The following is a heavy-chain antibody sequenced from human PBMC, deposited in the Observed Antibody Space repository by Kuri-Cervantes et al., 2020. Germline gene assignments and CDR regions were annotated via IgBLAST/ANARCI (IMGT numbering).Heavy chain of an antibody. D-gene: IGHD4-11*01. CDR1: GLTFRRYD. V-gene: IGHV3-13*01. CDR2: IGSDGDT. J-gene: IGHJ4*02. Sequence: GGSLRLSCAASGLTFRRYDMSWVRQATGKGLEWVSDIGSDGDTDYPGSVKGRFTISRDNAKNSLYLQMNSLRAEDTAVYYCARGGYSNLDYWGQGTLVTVSS. CDR3: ARGGYSNLDY.